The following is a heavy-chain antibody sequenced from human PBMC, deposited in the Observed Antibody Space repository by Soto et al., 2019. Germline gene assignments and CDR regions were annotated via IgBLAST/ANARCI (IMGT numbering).Heavy chain of an antibody. Sequence: KAPSKDRGGRFSSNASSWVQQAHGKGLEGLGGIIPIFGTANYAQKFQGRVTITADESTSTAYMELSSLRSEDTAVYYCASSARPGGTTVIDYCYYGMDVWGQGTTVTSP. D-gene: IGHD4-4*01. CDR1: GGRFSSNA. CDR2: IIPIFGTA. V-gene: IGHV1-69*01. CDR3: ASSARPGGTTVIDYCYYGMDV. J-gene: IGHJ6*02.